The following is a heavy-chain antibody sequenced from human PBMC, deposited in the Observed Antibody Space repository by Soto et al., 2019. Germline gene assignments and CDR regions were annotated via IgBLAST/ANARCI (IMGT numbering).Heavy chain of an antibody. D-gene: IGHD6-19*01. V-gene: IGHV1-18*01. CDR1: GYTFTSYG. CDR3: AREQGGSGRNKKYGMDV. Sequence: ASVKVSCKASGYTFTSYGISWVRQAPGQGLEWMGWISAYNGNTNYAQKLQGRVTMTTDTSTSTAYMELRSLRSDDTAVYYCAREQGGSGRNKKYGMDVWGQGTTVTVPS. J-gene: IGHJ6*02. CDR2: ISAYNGNT.